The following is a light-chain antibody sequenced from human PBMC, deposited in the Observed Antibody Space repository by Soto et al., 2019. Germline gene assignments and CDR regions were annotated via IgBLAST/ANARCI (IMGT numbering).Light chain of an antibody. Sequence: AIQLTQSPSSLSASVGDRVTITCRASQGISSALAWYQQKPGKAPKLLIYDASSLESGVPSRFSGGGSGTDFNLTISSLLPEDFATYYCQQFNSYPLGFGPGTKVDIK. V-gene: IGKV1-13*02. CDR2: DAS. CDR1: QGISSA. CDR3: QQFNSYPLG. J-gene: IGKJ3*01.